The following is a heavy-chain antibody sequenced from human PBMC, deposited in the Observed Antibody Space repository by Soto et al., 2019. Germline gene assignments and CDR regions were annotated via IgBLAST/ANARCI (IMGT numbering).Heavy chain of an antibody. D-gene: IGHD1-26*01. Sequence: PSETLSLTCTISGGSVSVYYWSWIQQSTGQGLEWIGYIYASGSPYYNPSLRSRVTISADTSNNQISLKLTSPTAADTAVYYCARGVGSSPPQYWGRGTLVTVSS. J-gene: IGHJ4*02. V-gene: IGHV4-59*02. CDR1: GGSVSVYY. CDR3: ARGVGSSPPQY. CDR2: IYASGSP.